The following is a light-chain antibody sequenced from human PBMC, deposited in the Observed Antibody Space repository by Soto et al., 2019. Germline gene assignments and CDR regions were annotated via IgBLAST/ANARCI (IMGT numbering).Light chain of an antibody. J-gene: IGKJ3*01. CDR2: GAS. V-gene: IGKV3-15*01. CDR1: QSVSSN. CDR3: QQYNNWPFT. Sequence: EIVMTQSPATLSVSPGERATLSCRASQSVSSNLAWYQQKPGQAPRLFIYGASTRATAIPARFSGSGSGTEFTLTIRSPQSEDFAVYYCQQYNNWPFTFGPGTKVDIK.